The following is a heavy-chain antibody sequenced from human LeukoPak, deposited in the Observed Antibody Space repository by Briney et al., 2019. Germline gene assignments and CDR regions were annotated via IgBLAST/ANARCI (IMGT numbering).Heavy chain of an antibody. CDR2: VNRDGSET. CDR3: ARNNGMDV. CDR1: STVPTSHR. J-gene: IGHJ6*02. Sequence: GGPPLLSSTHSSTVPTSHRSTCDRLLPGIQPECVANVNRDGSETYYLDSVKGRFTISKDSAKNSLYLQMNSLSAEDTALYHCARNNGMDVWGQGTTVTVSS. V-gene: IGHV3-7*03.